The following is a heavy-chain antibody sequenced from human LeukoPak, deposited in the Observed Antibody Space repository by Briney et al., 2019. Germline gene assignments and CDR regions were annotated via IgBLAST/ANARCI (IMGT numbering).Heavy chain of an antibody. CDR1: GGALSSDS. J-gene: IGHJ3*01. V-gene: IGHV3-48*02. CDR3: ARGRDYAFDV. Sequence: GGSLRLSCAVSGGALSSDSMNWVRRSPGKGLEWIAHSSIHNGDVNYADSVKGRFTISRDNTKDSLYLQLESLRDEDTGVYYCARGRDYAFDVWGQGTMVTVSS. CDR2: SSIHNGDV. D-gene: IGHD3-10*01.